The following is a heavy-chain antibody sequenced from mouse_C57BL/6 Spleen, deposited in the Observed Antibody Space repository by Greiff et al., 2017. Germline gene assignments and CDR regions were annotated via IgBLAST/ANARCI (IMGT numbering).Heavy chain of an antibody. CDR3: ARSGLYSNYGYFDV. V-gene: IGHV1-64*01. CDR1: GYTFTSYW. Sequence: VQLQQPGAELVKPGASVKLSCKASGYTFTSYWMHWVKQRPGQGLEWIGMIHPNSGSTNYNEKFKSKATLTVDKSSSTAYMQLSSLTSEDSAVYYCARSGLYSNYGYFDVWGTGTTVTVSS. CDR2: IHPNSGST. D-gene: IGHD2-5*01. J-gene: IGHJ1*03.